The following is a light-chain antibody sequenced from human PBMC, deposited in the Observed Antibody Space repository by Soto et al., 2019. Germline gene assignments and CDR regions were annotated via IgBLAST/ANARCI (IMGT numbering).Light chain of an antibody. CDR2: GAS. Sequence: EIVLTQSPGTLSLSPGERATLSCRASQSVSTAYLGWYQQKPGQAPRLLIYGASNRATGIPDRFSGSGSGTDFSLTISRLAPEDFAVYFCQQYGSSPFTFGPGTKVDIK. J-gene: IGKJ3*01. CDR1: QSVSTAY. CDR3: QQYGSSPFT. V-gene: IGKV3-20*01.